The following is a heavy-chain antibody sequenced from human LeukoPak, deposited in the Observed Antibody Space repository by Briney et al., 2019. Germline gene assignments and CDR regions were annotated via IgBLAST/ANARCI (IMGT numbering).Heavy chain of an antibody. D-gene: IGHD4-11*01. V-gene: IGHV4-4*02. CDR2: IQFTGST. J-gene: IGHJ4*02. Sequence: PSGTLSLNCDVSGGSISRLNWCSWVRQPPGKGLEWIGEIQFTGSTHYNPSLKSRVTISVDESRNQFSLKLSSVTAADTAVYYCAGHMTVTGTRGFDYWGQGILVTVSS. CDR1: GGSISRLNW. CDR3: AGHMTVTGTRGFDY.